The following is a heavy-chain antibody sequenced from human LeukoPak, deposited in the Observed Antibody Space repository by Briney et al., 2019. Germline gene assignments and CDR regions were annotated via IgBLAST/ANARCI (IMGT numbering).Heavy chain of an antibody. Sequence: GGSLRLSCAASGFTFSSYGMHWVRQAPGKGLEWVAFIQYDGSNKYYADSVKGRFTISRDNAKNSLYLQMNSLRAEDTAVYYCARDFPTLGYWGQGTLVTVSS. V-gene: IGHV3-30*02. CDR2: IQYDGSNK. D-gene: IGHD2/OR15-2a*01. CDR1: GFTFSSYG. J-gene: IGHJ4*02. CDR3: ARDFPTLGY.